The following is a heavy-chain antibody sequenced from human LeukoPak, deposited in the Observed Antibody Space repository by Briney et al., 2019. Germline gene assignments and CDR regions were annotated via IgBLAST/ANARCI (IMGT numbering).Heavy chain of an antibody. J-gene: IGHJ4*02. Sequence: ASVKVSCKASGYTFTTHDLTWVRQATGQGPEWMGWMNPGSGDTAYAQKFQGRVTMTRYTSMSTAYMELNSLGSEDTAIYYCARGLGDYNTDWFPVSGCWGQGTPVTVSS. V-gene: IGHV1-8*01. CDR1: GYTFTTHD. CDR3: ARGLGDYNTDWFPVSGC. D-gene: IGHD3-9*01. CDR2: MNPGSGDT.